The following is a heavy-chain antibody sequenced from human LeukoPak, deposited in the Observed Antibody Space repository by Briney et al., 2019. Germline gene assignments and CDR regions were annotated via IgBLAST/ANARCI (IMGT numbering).Heavy chain of an antibody. CDR3: ARGRRRWYSYIYGMDV. Sequence: SETLSLTCAVYGGSFSGYYWSWIRQPPGKGLGWIGETNPSGTTNYIPSLMRRVTISVDASKNQFSLKRSSVTAADTAVYYCARGRRRWYSYIYGMDVWGQGTTVSVSS. CDR2: TNPSGTT. J-gene: IGHJ6*02. V-gene: IGHV4-34*01. D-gene: IGHD5-18*01. CDR1: GGSFSGYY.